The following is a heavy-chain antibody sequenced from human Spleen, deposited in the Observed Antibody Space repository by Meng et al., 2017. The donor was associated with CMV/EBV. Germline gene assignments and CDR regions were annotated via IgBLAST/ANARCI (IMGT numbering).Heavy chain of an antibody. Sequence: GESLKISCAASGFTLDDYAMSWVRQAPGKGLEWVSAINWHGGSTGYSDSVKGRFTISRDNAKNSLYLQMNSLRAEYTALYYCARGLTRLGYSYAVYYFDYWGQGTLVTVSS. J-gene: IGHJ4*02. CDR1: GFTLDDYA. CDR2: INWHGGST. V-gene: IGHV3-20*04. D-gene: IGHD5-18*01. CDR3: ARGLTRLGYSYAVYYFDY.